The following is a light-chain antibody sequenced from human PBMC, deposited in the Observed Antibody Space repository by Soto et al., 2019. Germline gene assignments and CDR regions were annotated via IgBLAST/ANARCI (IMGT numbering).Light chain of an antibody. V-gene: IGKV1-5*01. CDR2: DAS. J-gene: IGKJ1*01. CDR1: QSISSW. Sequence: DIQMTQSPSAVSAYVGDSVTITCRASQSISSWLAWYQQKPGKAPKLLIYDASSVESGVPSRFSGSGSGTEFTLTISSLQPDDFATYYCQQYNSYWTFGQGTKVDIK. CDR3: QQYNSYWT.